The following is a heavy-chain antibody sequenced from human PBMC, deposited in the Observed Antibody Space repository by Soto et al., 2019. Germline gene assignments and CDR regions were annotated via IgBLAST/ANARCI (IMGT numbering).Heavy chain of an antibody. CDR3: ARDLDGLHDDTSGPFPRPG. D-gene: IGHD3-22*01. CDR1: GGSISSDDYY. Sequence: SETLSLTCTVSGGSISSDDYYWSWIRQAPGRGLEWIGYIHSSGSIYYNPSLKSRATMPIDTAGNQFSLKVSSVTVADTAVYYCARDLDGLHDDTSGPFPRPGWGQGTLVTVSS. CDR2: IHSSGSI. J-gene: IGHJ1*01. V-gene: IGHV4-30-4*01.